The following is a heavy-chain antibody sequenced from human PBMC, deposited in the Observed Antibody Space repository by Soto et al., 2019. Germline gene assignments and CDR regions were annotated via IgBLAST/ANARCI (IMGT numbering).Heavy chain of an antibody. Sequence: QVQLQESGPGLVKPSETLSLTCTVSGVSITSHYWTWIRQPPGKGLEWIGNIHYSGSTNYSPSLKGRVIISVDTSEHQSSLKLSSVTTADTAVYYCTVGGAGHPFDYWGQGTLVTVSS. CDR1: GVSITSHY. J-gene: IGHJ4*02. CDR3: TVGGAGHPFDY. CDR2: IHYSGST. D-gene: IGHD3-16*01. V-gene: IGHV4-59*11.